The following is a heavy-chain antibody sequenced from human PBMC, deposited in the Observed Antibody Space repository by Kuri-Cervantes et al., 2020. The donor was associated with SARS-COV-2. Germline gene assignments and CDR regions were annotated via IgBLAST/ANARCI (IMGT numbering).Heavy chain of an antibody. CDR3: AGQLIVEYSSSFFDY. CDR2: IYYSGST. D-gene: IGHD6-6*01. V-gene: IGHV4-39*01. Sequence: SETLSLTCTVSGGSISSSSYYWGWIRQPPGKGLEWIGSIYYSGSTYYNPSLKSRVTISVDTSKNQFSLKLSSVTAADTAVYYCAGQLIVEYSSSFFDYWGQGTLVTVSS. CDR1: GGSISSSSYY. J-gene: IGHJ4*02.